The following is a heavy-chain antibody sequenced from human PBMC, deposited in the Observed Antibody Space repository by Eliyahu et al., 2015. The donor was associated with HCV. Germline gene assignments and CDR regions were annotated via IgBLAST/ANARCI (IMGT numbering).Heavy chain of an antibody. CDR2: IYPGDSDT. Sequence: EVQLVQSGAEVKKPGESLKISCKVSGDSFSSYWIAWVRQMPGKGLAWMGIIYPGDSDTRYSPSFQGQITISADKSISTAYLQWRSLKASDTAIYYCARREGNSGPKVWGQGTLVIVSS. D-gene: IGHD6-19*01. CDR3: ARREGNSGPKV. J-gene: IGHJ4*02. CDR1: GDSFSSYW. V-gene: IGHV5-51*01.